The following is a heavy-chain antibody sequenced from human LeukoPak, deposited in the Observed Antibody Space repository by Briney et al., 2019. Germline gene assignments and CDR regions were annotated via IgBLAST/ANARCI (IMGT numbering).Heavy chain of an antibody. J-gene: IGHJ4*02. CDR2: IQYDGNNE. CDR3: AKDLADYDCLRTTCYRAFDY. Sequence: SGGSLRLSCAASGFTFSSYGVHWVRQAPGRGLEWVAFIQYDGNNEYYADSVQGRFTISRDNFKNTVYLQLSSLRVEDTAVYYCAKDLADYDCLRTTCYRAFDYWGQGTLVTVSS. V-gene: IGHV3-30*02. D-gene: IGHD2-2*01. CDR1: GFTFSSYG.